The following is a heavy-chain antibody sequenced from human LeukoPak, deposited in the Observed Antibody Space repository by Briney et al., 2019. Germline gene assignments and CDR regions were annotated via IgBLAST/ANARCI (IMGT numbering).Heavy chain of an antibody. Sequence: SQTLSLTCTVSGGSISSGSYYWSWIRQPAGKGLEWIGRIYTSGSTNYNPSLKSRVTISVDTSKNQFSLKLSSVTAADTAVYYCARGTTAHLFEDYWGHGTLVTVSS. V-gene: IGHV4-61*02. D-gene: IGHD4-17*01. CDR3: ARGTTAHLFEDY. J-gene: IGHJ4*01. CDR1: GGSISSGSYY. CDR2: IYTSGST.